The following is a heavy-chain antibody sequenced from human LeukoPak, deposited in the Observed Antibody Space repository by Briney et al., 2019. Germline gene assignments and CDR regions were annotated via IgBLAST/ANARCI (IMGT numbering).Heavy chain of an antibody. CDR3: ARDRRYSGISGAFDI. V-gene: IGHV4-59*01. J-gene: IGHJ3*02. CDR1: GGSISSYY. Sequence: SETLSHTCTVSGGSISSYYWSWIRQPPGKGLEWIWYIYYSGSTNYNPSLKSRVTILVDTSKNQFYLKLSSVTAADTAVYYCARDRRYSGISGAFDIWGQGTMVTVSS. CDR2: IYYSGST. D-gene: IGHD1-26*01.